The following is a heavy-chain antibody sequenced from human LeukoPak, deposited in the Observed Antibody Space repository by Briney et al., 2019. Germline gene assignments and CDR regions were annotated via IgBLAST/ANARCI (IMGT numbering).Heavy chain of an antibody. J-gene: IGHJ4*02. CDR3: AKDATQLRYFDWLLSDY. V-gene: IGHV3-23*01. CDR1: GFTFSSYA. Sequence: GGSLRLSCAASGFTFSSYAMSWVRQAPGKGLEWVSAINGSGGRIYYADSVKGRFTISRDNSKNTLYLQMNSLRAEDTAVYYCAKDATQLRYFDWLLSDYWDQGTLVTVSS. CDR2: INGSGGRI. D-gene: IGHD3-9*01.